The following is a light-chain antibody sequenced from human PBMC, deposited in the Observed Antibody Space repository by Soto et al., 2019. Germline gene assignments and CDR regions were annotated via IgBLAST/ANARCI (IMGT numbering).Light chain of an antibody. V-gene: IGLV2-14*01. CDR2: DVS. J-gene: IGLJ2*01. CDR1: ITDVGSSNY. CDR3: SSYTTTSTWV. Sequence: SALTQPASVSGSPGQSITISCTGTITDVGSSNYVSWYKQHPGKAPKLMIYDVSNRPSGVSNRFSGSKSGNTASLTISGLQAEDEADYYCSSYTTTSTWVFGGGTKLTVL.